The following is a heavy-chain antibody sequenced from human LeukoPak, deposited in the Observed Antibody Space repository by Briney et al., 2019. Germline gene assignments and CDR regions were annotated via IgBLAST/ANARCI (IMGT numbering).Heavy chain of an antibody. V-gene: IGHV3-23*01. J-gene: IGHJ4*02. CDR1: GFSFHNFA. Sequence: GGSLRLSCAASGFSFHNFAMNWVRQAPGKGLEWVATVGSSGGMTNYADSVKGRFTISRDNAKNSLYLQMNSLRAEDTAVYYCARDYASYYYGSGSFDYWSQGTLVTVSS. CDR2: VGSSGGMT. D-gene: IGHD3-10*01. CDR3: ARDYASYYYGSGSFDY.